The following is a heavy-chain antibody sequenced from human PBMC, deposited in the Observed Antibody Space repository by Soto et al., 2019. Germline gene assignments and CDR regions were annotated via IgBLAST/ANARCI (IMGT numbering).Heavy chain of an antibody. CDR3: AKGRGALTVVSNWFDP. CDR2: INWNSGIT. V-gene: IGHV3-9*01. Sequence: ESGGGLVQPGRSLRLSCAAIGFTFEDHAMHWIRQVPGKGLEWVAGINWNSGITGYADSVKVRFTISRDNANNSLHLEMNSLKTEDTAFYYCAKGRGALTVVSNWFDPWGQGTLVTVSS. J-gene: IGHJ5*02. CDR1: GFTFEDHA. D-gene: IGHD3-22*01.